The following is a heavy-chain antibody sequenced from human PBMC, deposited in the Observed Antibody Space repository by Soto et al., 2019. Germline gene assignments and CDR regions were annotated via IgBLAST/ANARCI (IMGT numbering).Heavy chain of an antibody. J-gene: IGHJ4*02. D-gene: IGHD6-13*01. CDR1: GYTFTSYG. CDR3: ATWATSAAAEDY. Sequence: QVQRVQSGAEVKKPGASVKVSCKASGYTFTSYGISWVRQASGQGLEWMGWISAYNGNTNYAQKLQGRVTMTTDTSTSTDYMELRSLRSDDTAVYYCATWATSAAAEDYWGQGTLVTVSS. V-gene: IGHV1-18*01. CDR2: ISAYNGNT.